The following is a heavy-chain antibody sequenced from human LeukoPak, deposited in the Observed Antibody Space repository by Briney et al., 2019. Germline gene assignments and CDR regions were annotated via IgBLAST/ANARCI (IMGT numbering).Heavy chain of an antibody. CDR3: TRGRLWSGSYYIHGPDY. CDR1: GYTFTSYY. Sequence: GASVKVSCKASGYTFTSYYMHWVRQAPGQGLEWMGIINPSGGSTSYTQKFQGRVTMTRDTSINTAYMELTSLRSDDTAVYYCTRGRLWSGSYYIHGPDYWGQGTLVTVSS. J-gene: IGHJ4*02. CDR2: INPSGGST. D-gene: IGHD3-10*01. V-gene: IGHV1-46*01.